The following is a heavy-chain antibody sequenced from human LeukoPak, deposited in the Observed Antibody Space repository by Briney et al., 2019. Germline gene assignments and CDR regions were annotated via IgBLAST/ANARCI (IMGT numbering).Heavy chain of an antibody. CDR1: GGTFSSYA. J-gene: IGHJ6*02. CDR2: ISAYNGNT. V-gene: IGHV1-18*01. Sequence: GASVKVSCKASGGTFSSYAISWVRQAPGQGLEWMGWISAYNGNTNYAQKLQGRVTMTTDTSTSTAYMELRSLRSDDTAVYYCARWTVVPAAGYYYYYGMDVWGQGTTVTVSS. D-gene: IGHD2-2*01. CDR3: ARWTVVPAAGYYYYYGMDV.